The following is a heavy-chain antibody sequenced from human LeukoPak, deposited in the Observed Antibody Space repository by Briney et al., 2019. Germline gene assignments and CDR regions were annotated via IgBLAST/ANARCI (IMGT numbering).Heavy chain of an antibody. CDR2: IYSGGET. Sequence: PSETLSLTCTVSGDSISSIHYYWGWIRQSPGKGLEWIGSIYSGGETHYNPSLNSRVTIFLDTSKNRFSLNLISVTATDTAVYYCARHYGPWGQGTLVTVSS. J-gene: IGHJ4*02. V-gene: IGHV4-39*01. D-gene: IGHD3-10*01. CDR3: ARHYGP. CDR1: GDSISSIHYY.